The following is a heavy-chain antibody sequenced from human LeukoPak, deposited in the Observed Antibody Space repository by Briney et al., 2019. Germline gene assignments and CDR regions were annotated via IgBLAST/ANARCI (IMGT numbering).Heavy chain of an antibody. CDR3: AKVALGIAVAGAFDY. V-gene: IGHV3-9*01. Sequence: PGGSLRLSRAASGFTFDDYAMHWVRQAPGKGLEWVSGISWNSGSIGYADSVKGRFTISRDNAKNSLYLQMNSLRAEDTALYYCAKVALGIAVAGAFDYWGQGTLVTVSS. D-gene: IGHD6-19*01. CDR1: GFTFDDYA. CDR2: ISWNSGSI. J-gene: IGHJ4*02.